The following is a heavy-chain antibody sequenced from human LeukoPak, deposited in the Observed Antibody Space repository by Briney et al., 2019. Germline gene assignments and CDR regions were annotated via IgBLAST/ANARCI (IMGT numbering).Heavy chain of an antibody. Sequence: PGGSLRLSCAASGFTFSSYAMSWVRQAPGKGLEWVSAISGSGGSTYYADSVKGRFTISRDNSKNTLYLQMNSLRAEDTAVYYCAKDEPNYYDSSGYYAGFDYWGQGTLVTVSS. J-gene: IGHJ4*02. CDR3: AKDEPNYYDSSGYYAGFDY. CDR1: GFTFSSYA. CDR2: ISGSGGST. V-gene: IGHV3-23*01. D-gene: IGHD3-22*01.